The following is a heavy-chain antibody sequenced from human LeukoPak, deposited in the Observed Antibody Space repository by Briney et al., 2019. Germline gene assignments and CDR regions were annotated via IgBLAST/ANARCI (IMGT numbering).Heavy chain of an antibody. CDR1: GDSVSSNSVT. Sequence: QTLSLTCALSGDSVSSNSVTWNWIRQSPSRGLEWLGRTYYRSTWYNDYAVSVRGRITVNPDTSKNQFSLHLNSVTPEDTAVYYCARRLTQYDCFDPWGQGILVTVSS. D-gene: IGHD2-2*01. CDR2: TYYRSTWYN. J-gene: IGHJ5*02. V-gene: IGHV6-1*01. CDR3: ARRLTQYDCFDP.